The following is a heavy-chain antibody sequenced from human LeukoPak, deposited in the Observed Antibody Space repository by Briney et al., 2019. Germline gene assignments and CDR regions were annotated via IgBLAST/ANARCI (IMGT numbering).Heavy chain of an antibody. CDR2: INHSGST. Sequence: GSLRLSCAASGFTFSSYALSWIRQPPGKGLEWIGEINHSGSTNYNPSLKSRVTISVDTSKNQFSLKLSSVTAADTAVYYCARVHSSGWSTGYYFDYWGQGTLVTVSS. CDR3: ARVHSSGWSTGYYFDY. D-gene: IGHD6-19*01. CDR1: GFTFSSYA. V-gene: IGHV4-34*01. J-gene: IGHJ4*02.